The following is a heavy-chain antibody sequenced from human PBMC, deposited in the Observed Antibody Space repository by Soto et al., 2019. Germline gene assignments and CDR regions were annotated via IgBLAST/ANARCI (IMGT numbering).Heavy chain of an antibody. V-gene: IGHV3-53*01. CDR1: GFTVSSSY. CDR2: ILTGGDT. D-gene: IGHD3-10*01. CDR3: ARGYRRFGESYYFDY. Sequence: GGSLRLSCTTSGFTVSSSYMSWVRQAPGMGLEWVSVILTGGDTYYADSVKGRFTVSRDTSQNTVYLQMNSLRGEDTATYYCARGYRRFGESYYFDYWGQGTLVTVSS. J-gene: IGHJ4*02.